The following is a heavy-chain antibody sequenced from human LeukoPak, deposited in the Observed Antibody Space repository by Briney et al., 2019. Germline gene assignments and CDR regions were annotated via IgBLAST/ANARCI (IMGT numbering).Heavy chain of an antibody. D-gene: IGHD6-19*01. CDR3: ETTGRRYSSGWYHWFDP. CDR1: GFTFSSYS. Sequence: AGGSLRLSCAASGFTFSSYSMDWVRQAPGKGLEWVSSISSSSSYIYYADSVKGRFTISRDNAKNSLYLQMNSLRAEDTAVYYCETTGRRYSSGWYHWFDPWGQGTLVTVSS. J-gene: IGHJ5*02. CDR2: ISSSSSYI. V-gene: IGHV3-21*01.